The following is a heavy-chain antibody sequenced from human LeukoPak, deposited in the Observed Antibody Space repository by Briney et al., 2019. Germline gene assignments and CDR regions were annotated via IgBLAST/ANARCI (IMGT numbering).Heavy chain of an antibody. D-gene: IGHD1-26*01. CDR3: ARGGSYRSNYYYGMDV. J-gene: IGHJ6*02. V-gene: IGHV1-18*01. CDR1: GYTFTSYG. Sequence: ASVKVSCKASGYTFTSYGISWVRQAPGQGLEWMGWISAYNGNTNYAQKLQGRVTMTTDTSTSTAYMELRSLRSDDTAVYYCARGGSYRSNYYYGMDVWGQGTTVTVSS. CDR2: ISAYNGNT.